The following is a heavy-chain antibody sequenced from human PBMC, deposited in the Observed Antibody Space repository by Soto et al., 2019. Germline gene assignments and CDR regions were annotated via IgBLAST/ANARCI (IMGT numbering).Heavy chain of an antibody. CDR2: IYYSGST. CDR1: GGSISSYY. Sequence: PSETLSLTCTVSGGSISSYYWSWIRQPPGKGLEWIGYIYYSGSTNYNPSPKSRVTISVDTSKNQFSLKLSSVTAADTAVYYCARGNGYTEYYYYYYGMDVWGQGTTVTVSS. J-gene: IGHJ6*02. V-gene: IGHV4-59*01. CDR3: ARGNGYTEYYYYYYGMDV. D-gene: IGHD5-12*01.